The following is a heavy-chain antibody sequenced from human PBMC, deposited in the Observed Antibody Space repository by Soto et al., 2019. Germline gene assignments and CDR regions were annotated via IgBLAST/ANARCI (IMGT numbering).Heavy chain of an antibody. CDR2: ISSSSGTI. D-gene: IGHD3-16*02. CDR1: GFTFSSYS. V-gene: IGHV3-48*01. Sequence: GGSLRLSCAASGFTFSSYSMNWVRQAPGQGLEWVSYISSSSGTIYYADSVKGRFTISRDNAKNSLYLQMNSLRAEDTALYYCARSMITFGGVIDADYWGQGALVTAPQ. J-gene: IGHJ4*02. CDR3: ARSMITFGGVIDADY.